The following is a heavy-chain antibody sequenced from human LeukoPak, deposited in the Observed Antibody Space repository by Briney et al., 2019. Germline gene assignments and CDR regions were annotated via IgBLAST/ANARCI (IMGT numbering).Heavy chain of an antibody. J-gene: IGHJ5*02. D-gene: IGHD6-6*01. Sequence: PGGSLRLSCAASGFTFTNYWMIWVRQAPGKGLEWVANINEDGSEKYYVGSVEGRLTISRDNAKNSVFLQMNSLRADDTAMYYCASSSYSCSSSWGQGTLVTVSS. V-gene: IGHV3-7*01. CDR2: INEDGSEK. CDR1: GFTFTNYW. CDR3: ASSSYSCSSS.